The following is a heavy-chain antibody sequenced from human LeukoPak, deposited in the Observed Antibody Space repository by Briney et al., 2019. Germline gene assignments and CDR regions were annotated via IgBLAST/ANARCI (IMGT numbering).Heavy chain of an antibody. D-gene: IGHD6-13*01. CDR1: GFTFSSYA. Sequence: PGGSLRLSCAASGFTFSSYAMHWVRQAPGKGLEWVAVISYDGSNKYYADSVKGRFTISRDNSKNTLYLQMNSLRAEDTAVYYCARGPKPSSWYEAYFDYWGQGTLVTVSS. J-gene: IGHJ4*02. CDR3: ARGPKPSSWYEAYFDY. V-gene: IGHV3-30-3*01. CDR2: ISYDGSNK.